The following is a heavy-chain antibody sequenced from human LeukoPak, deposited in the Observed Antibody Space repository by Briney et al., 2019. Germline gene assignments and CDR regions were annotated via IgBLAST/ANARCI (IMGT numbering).Heavy chain of an antibody. Sequence: GGSLRLSCAASGFTFSSYWMSWVRQAPGKGLEWVANIKQDGSEKYYVDSVKGRFTISRDNAKNTLYLQMNSLRAEDTAVYYCARVAVYCSSTSCYSSEAFDIWGQGTMVTVSS. CDR3: ARVAVYCSSTSCYSSEAFDI. V-gene: IGHV3-7*01. CDR1: GFTFSSYW. J-gene: IGHJ3*02. D-gene: IGHD2-2*02. CDR2: IKQDGSEK.